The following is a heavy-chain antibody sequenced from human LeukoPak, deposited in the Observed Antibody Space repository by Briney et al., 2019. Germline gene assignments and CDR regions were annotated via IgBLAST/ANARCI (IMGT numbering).Heavy chain of an antibody. Sequence: GGSLRLSCAASGFTFSSYAMHWVRQAPGKGLEWVAVISYDGSNKYYADSVKGRFTISRDNSKNTLYLQMNSLRAEDTAVYYCAKKGLELYQPLFDYWGQGTLVTVSS. CDR1: GFTFSSYA. D-gene: IGHD1-7*01. CDR2: ISYDGSNK. J-gene: IGHJ4*02. V-gene: IGHV3-30-3*02. CDR3: AKKGLELYQPLFDY.